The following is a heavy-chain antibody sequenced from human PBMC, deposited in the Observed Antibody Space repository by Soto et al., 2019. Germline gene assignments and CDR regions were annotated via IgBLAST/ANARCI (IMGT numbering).Heavy chain of an antibody. J-gene: IGHJ3*02. CDR2: IYYSGST. CDR3: GRDAGGRGDGAFDI. Sequence: SETLSLTCTVSGASINSYYWSWIRQPPGKGLEWIGYIYYSGSTNYNPSLKSRVTISEGTSKNQFSLKLSSVTAADTAVYYCGRDAGGRGDGAFDIWGQGTMVTVSS. D-gene: IGHD3-16*01. V-gene: IGHV4-59*01. CDR1: GASINSYY.